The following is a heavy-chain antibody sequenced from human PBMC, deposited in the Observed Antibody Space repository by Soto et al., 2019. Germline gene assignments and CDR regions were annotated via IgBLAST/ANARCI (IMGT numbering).Heavy chain of an antibody. J-gene: IGHJ4*02. CDR1: GGTFSSYT. D-gene: IGHD6-19*01. CDR3: ARGGAVAGPFDY. Sequence: QVQLVQSGAEVKKPGSSVKVSCKASGGTFSSYTISWVRQAPGQGLEWMGRIIPILGIANYAQKFQGRVTITADKSTSTAYMELSSLRSVDTAVYYCARGGAVAGPFDYWGQGTLVTVSS. V-gene: IGHV1-69*02. CDR2: IIPILGIA.